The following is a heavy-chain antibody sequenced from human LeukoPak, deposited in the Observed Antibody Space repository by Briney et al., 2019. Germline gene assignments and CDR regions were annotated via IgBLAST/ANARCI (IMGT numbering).Heavy chain of an antibody. CDR2: IDSGGST. Sequence: GGSLTLSCAASGFTVSSNYMRWVRQAPGRGLEWVSVIDSGGSTYYADSVKGRFTISRDNAKNSLYLQMNSLRAEDTAVDYCARLGGSDAFDIWGKGTMVTVSS. CDR3: ARLGGSDAFDI. D-gene: IGHD3-16*01. V-gene: IGHV3-53*01. J-gene: IGHJ3*02. CDR1: GFTVSSNY.